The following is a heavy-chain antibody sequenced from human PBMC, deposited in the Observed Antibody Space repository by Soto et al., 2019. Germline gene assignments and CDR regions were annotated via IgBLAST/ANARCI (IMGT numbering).Heavy chain of an antibody. D-gene: IGHD3-10*01. CDR3: ASSISGSPSLFVYGMDV. J-gene: IGHJ6*02. CDR1: GYTFTSYG. V-gene: IGHV1-18*01. CDR2: ISAYNGNT. Sequence: AASVKVSCKASGYTFTSYGISWVRQAPGQGLEWMGWISAYNGNTNYAQKLQGRVTMTTDTSTSTAYMELRGLRSDDTAVYYCASSISGSPSLFVYGMDVRGQGTTFPVTS.